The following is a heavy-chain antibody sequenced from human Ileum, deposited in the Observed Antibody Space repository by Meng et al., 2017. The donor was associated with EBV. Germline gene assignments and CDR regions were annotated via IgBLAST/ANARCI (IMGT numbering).Heavy chain of an antibody. CDR1: GASFSGSDG. Sequence: QVQLQGSGPGRVQPSGTLSLTFAVSGASFSGSDGWSLVRQPPGKGLEWIGEVYHDGATTYHPSLKSRVTISLDKSKNEVNLHLNSLTAADTAVYFCARSSPIVRGLDYWGQGTLVTVSS. D-gene: IGHD3-10*01. CDR2: VYHDGAT. CDR3: ARSSPIVRGLDY. V-gene: IGHV4-4*02. J-gene: IGHJ4*02.